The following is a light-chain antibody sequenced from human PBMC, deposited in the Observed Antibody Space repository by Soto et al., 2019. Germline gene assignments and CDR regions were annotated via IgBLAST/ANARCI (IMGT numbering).Light chain of an antibody. CDR3: QQRSTFT. CDR2: DAS. CDR1: QSVSSY. V-gene: IGKV3-11*01. J-gene: IGKJ5*01. Sequence: EIVLTQSPSTLSLSPGERATLTCRASQSVSSYLDWYQQKPGQAPRLLIYDASNRATGIPARFSGSGSGTDFTLTISSLEPEDFAVYYCQQRSTFTFGQGTRLEIK.